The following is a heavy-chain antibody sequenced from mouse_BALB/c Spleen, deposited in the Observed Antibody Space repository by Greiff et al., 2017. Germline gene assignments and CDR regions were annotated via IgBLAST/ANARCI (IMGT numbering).Heavy chain of an antibody. J-gene: IGHJ3*01. CDR1: GFTFSSYG. CDR3: ARHPAWFAY. Sequence: VMLVESGGDLVKPGGSLKLSCAASGFTFSSYGMSWVRQTPDKRLEWVATISSGGSYTYYPDSVKGRFTISRDNAKNTLYLQMSSLKSEDTAMYYCARHPAWFAYWGQGTLVTVSA. CDR2: ISSGGSYT. V-gene: IGHV5-6*02.